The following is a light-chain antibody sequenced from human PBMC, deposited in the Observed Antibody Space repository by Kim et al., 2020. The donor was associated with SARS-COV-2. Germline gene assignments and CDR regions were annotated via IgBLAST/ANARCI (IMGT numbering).Light chain of an antibody. Sequence: EIVLTQSPGTLSLSPGEGATLSCRASQSVSSNYLAWYHQKPGQAPRLLIYAASSRATGIPDRFSGSGSGTDFTLTISRLEPEDFAVYYCQQYDTSPKFTFGPGTKVDIK. CDR2: AAS. CDR1: QSVSSNY. J-gene: IGKJ3*01. CDR3: QQYDTSPKFT. V-gene: IGKV3-20*01.